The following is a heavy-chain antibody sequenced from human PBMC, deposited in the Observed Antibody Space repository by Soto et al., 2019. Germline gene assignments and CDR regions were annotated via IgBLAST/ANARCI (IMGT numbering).Heavy chain of an antibody. D-gene: IGHD6-19*01. CDR1: GYTFTSYG. CDR2: ISAYNGNT. J-gene: IGHJ4*02. CDR3: ARDNSGWHGDIDY. Sequence: GASVKVSCKASGYTFTSYGISWVRQAPGQGLEWMGWISAYNGNTNYAQKLQDRVTMTRDTSASTAYMELSSLRSEDTAVYYCARDNSGWHGDIDYWGQGTLVTSPQ. V-gene: IGHV1-18*01.